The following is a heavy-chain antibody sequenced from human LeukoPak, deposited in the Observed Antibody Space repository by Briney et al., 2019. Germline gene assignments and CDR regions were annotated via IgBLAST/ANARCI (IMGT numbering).Heavy chain of an antibody. CDR3: ARGFSSSAPRAYYYYYYYMDV. CDR1: GGSISSNNW. J-gene: IGHJ6*03. D-gene: IGHD6-6*01. CDR2: IYHSGST. Sequence: SGTLSLTCAVSGGSISSNNWWSWVRQPPGKGLEWIGEIYHSGSTNYNPSLKSRVTISVDKSKNQFSLKLSSVTAADTAVYYCARGFSSSAPRAYYYYYYYMDVWGKGTTVTVSS. V-gene: IGHV4-4*02.